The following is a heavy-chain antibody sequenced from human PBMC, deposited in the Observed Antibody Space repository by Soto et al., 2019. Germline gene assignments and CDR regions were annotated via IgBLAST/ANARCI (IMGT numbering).Heavy chain of an antibody. J-gene: IGHJ4*02. D-gene: IGHD4-17*01. CDR1: GGSISSGGYS. Sequence: SETLSLTCAVSGGSISSGGYSWSWIRQPPGKGLEWIGYIYHSGSTYYNPSLKSRVTISVDRSKNQFSLKLSSVTAADTAVYYCAGGGYGDFDYWGQGTLVTVSS. CDR2: IYHSGST. V-gene: IGHV4-30-2*01. CDR3: AGGGYGDFDY.